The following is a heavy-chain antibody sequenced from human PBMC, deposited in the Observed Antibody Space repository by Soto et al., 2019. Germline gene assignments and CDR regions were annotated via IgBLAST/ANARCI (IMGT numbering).Heavy chain of an antibody. Sequence: GGSLRLSCAASGFTFSSYGMHWVRQAPGKGLEWVAVISYDGSNKYYADSVKGRFTISRDNSKNTLYLQMNGLRAEDTAVYYCAKDVDTGYFDYWGQGTLVTVSS. CDR1: GFTFSSYG. CDR2: ISYDGSNK. V-gene: IGHV3-30*18. J-gene: IGHJ4*02. D-gene: IGHD5-18*01. CDR3: AKDVDTGYFDY.